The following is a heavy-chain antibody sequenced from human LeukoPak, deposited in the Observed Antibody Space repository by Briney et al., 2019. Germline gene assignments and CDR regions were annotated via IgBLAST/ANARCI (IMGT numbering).Heavy chain of an antibody. J-gene: IGHJ4*02. V-gene: IGHV3-23*01. Sequence: GGSLRLPCAASGFTFSTYAMSWVRQAPGKGLEWVSGISGSGGSTYYADSVKGRFTISRDNSKNTLYLQMNSLRAEDTAVYYCAKDLSCSSASCRPDYWGQGTLVTVSS. CDR1: GFTFSTYA. CDR2: ISGSGGST. D-gene: IGHD2-2*01. CDR3: AKDLSCSSASCRPDY.